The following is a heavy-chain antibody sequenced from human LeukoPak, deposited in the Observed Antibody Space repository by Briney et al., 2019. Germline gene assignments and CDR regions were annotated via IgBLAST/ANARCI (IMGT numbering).Heavy chain of an antibody. D-gene: IGHD1-26*01. J-gene: IGHJ5*02. Sequence: GGSLRLSCAATGFTFDDYAMSWVRQAPGKGLERVSGINWNGGSTGYADSVKGRFTISRDNAKSSLYLQMNSLRAEDTALYYCARYSGSYSPRLSWFDPWGQGTLVTVSS. CDR1: GFTFDDYA. V-gene: IGHV3-20*04. CDR2: INWNGGST. CDR3: ARYSGSYSPRLSWFDP.